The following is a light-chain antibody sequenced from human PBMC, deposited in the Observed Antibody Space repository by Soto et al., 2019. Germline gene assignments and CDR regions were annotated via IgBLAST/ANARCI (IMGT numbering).Light chain of an antibody. CDR1: QSVSSN. V-gene: IGKV3-15*01. CDR3: QHYNNWPPWT. J-gene: IGKJ1*01. CDR2: GAS. Sequence: EIVMTQSPATLSVSPGEMATPSCRARQSVSSNLAWYQQKPGQAPRHLIYGASPRATGIPTMFSGSGSGTEFTLTIISLQSDDFAVYYCQHYNNWPPWTVGQGTKVEIK.